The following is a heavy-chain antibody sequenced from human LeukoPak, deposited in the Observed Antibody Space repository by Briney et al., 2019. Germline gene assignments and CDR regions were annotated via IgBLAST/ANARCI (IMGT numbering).Heavy chain of an antibody. CDR3: ARGGQLERATPIDY. CDR1: GGSISTDY. J-gene: IGHJ4*02. CDR2: IYYSGTT. V-gene: IGHV4-59*12. Sequence: SETLSLTCTVSGGSISTDYWTWIRQPPGKGLEWIGYIYYSGTTNYNPSLKSRVTISVDTSKNQFSLKLSSVTAADTAVYYCARGGQLERATPIDYWGQGTLVTVSS. D-gene: IGHD1-1*01.